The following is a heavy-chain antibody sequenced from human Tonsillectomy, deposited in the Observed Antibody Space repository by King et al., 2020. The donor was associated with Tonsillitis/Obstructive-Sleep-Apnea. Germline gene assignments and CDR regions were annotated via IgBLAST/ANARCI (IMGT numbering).Heavy chain of an antibody. CDR1: GYNFTTYW. CDR2: IYPGDSDT. J-gene: IGHJ3*02. CDR3: ARTNDDSSGYYFDAFDI. V-gene: IGHV5-51*03. Sequence: QLVQSGAEVKKPGESLKISCKGSGYNFTTYWIAWVRQMTGKGLEWMGFIYPGDSDTIYRPSFQGQVIISADKSISTAYLQWSSLKASDTAMFYCARTNDDSSGYYFDAFDIWGQGTMVTVSS. D-gene: IGHD3-22*01.